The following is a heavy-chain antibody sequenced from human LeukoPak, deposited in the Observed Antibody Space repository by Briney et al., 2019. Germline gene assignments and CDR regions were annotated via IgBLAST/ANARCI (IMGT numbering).Heavy chain of an antibody. D-gene: IGHD2-2*01. CDR2: IIPMFGTA. CDR1: GGTFSSYE. V-gene: IGHV1-69*06. Sequence: SVTVSCKASGGTFSSYEISWLRQAPGQGLEWMGGIIPMFGTAKYAQKFQGRVTITADKSTSTAYMELSSLRSEDTAVYYCASGTTDIVVVPATLRNYYFDYWGQGTLVTVSS. J-gene: IGHJ4*02. CDR3: ASGTTDIVVVPATLRNYYFDY.